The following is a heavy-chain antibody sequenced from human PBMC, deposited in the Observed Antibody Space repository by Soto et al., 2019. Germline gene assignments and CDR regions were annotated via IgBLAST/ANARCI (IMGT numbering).Heavy chain of an antibody. CDR3: ARRIPFGYGMDV. V-gene: IGHV3-64*01. CDR1: GFTFSSYA. D-gene: IGHD2-21*01. Sequence: GGSLRLSCAASGFTFSSYAMHWVRQAPGKGLEYVSAITSNGGNTDYASSVKGRFTISRDNSKNTLYLQMGSLRAEDMAVYYCARRIPFGYGMDVWGQGTMVTVSS. J-gene: IGHJ6*02. CDR2: ITSNGGNT.